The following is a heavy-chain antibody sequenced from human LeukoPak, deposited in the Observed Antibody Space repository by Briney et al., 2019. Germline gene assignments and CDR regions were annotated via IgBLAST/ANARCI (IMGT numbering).Heavy chain of an antibody. CDR2: ISYDGSDE. CDR3: ARDLATEFFDY. CDR1: GFTFSSYA. J-gene: IGHJ4*02. V-gene: IGHV3-30*03. D-gene: IGHD3-10*01. Sequence: GGSLRLSCAASGFTFSSYAMHWVRQAPGKGLEWVAVISYDGSDEYYADSVKGRFTISRDNSKNTLYLQMNRLRVADTAMYYCARDLATEFFDYWGQGTVVTVAS.